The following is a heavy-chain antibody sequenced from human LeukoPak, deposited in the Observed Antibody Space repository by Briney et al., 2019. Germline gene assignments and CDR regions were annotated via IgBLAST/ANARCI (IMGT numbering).Heavy chain of an antibody. CDR3: AREGRGYSFDY. CDR2: IKQDGSKK. CDR1: GFPFSSYW. D-gene: IGHD2-15*01. J-gene: IGHJ4*02. Sequence: GGSLRLSCVASGFPFSSYWMTWVRQAPGKGLEWVANIKQDGSKKSYVDSVKGRFTISRDNAKNSLYLQMNSLRAEDTAVYYCAREGRGYSFDYWGQGTLVTVSS. V-gene: IGHV3-7*01.